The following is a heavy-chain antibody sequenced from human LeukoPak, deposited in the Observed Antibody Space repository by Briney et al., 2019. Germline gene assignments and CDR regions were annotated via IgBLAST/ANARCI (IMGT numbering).Heavy chain of an antibody. CDR1: GGSISSGDYY. D-gene: IGHD3-22*01. CDR3: AKSADYYDSSGYSNWFDP. CDR2: IYYSGSP. V-gene: IGHV4-30-4*01. Sequence: PSQTLSLTCTVSGGSISSGDYYWSWIRQPPGKGLEWIGYIYYSGSPYSNPSLKSRLTISVDTSKNQFSLKLSSVTAADTAVYYCAKSADYYDSSGYSNWFDPWGQGTLVTVSS. J-gene: IGHJ5*02.